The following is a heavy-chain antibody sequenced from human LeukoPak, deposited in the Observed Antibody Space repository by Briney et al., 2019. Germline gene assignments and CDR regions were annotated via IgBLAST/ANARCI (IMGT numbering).Heavy chain of an antibody. CDR1: GLTFSRYA. D-gene: IGHD3-22*01. Sequence: PGGSLRLSFAASGLTFSRYAMSCVRQAPGKGLELVSGVSTSGGSTYYADSVKGRFTISRDNSKNTLHLQMNSLRAEDKAIYYCAKQAYDSPRTDFDYWGQGTLVTVSS. J-gene: IGHJ4*02. V-gene: IGHV3-23*01. CDR3: AKQAYDSPRTDFDY. CDR2: VSTSGGST.